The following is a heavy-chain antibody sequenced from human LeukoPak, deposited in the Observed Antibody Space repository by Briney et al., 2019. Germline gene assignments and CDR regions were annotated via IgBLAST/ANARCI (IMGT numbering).Heavy chain of an antibody. CDR3: VKEEMGTFHFEK. V-gene: IGHV4-39*01. CDR1: GGSISRSSYY. D-gene: IGHD3-9*01. Sequence: SETLSLTCTVSGGSISRSSYYWGWIRQPPGKGLEWIGSIYYSGKTYYNPSLKRRTTISVDSSKIQFFLKLSSVTAADTAVYYCVKEEMGTFHFEKRGQGTLVTVSS. J-gene: IGHJ4*02. CDR2: IYYSGKT.